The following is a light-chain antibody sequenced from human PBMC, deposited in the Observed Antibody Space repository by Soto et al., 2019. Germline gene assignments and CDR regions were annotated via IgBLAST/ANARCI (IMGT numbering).Light chain of an antibody. J-gene: IGKJ1*01. Sequence: AIRMTQSPSSFSASTGDRVTITCRASQGISSYLAWYQQKPGKAPKLLIYAASTLQSGVPSRFSGSGSGTDFTLPISCLQSEDFATYSCQQYYSYPQTFGQGTKVEIK. V-gene: IGKV1-8*01. CDR3: QQYYSYPQT. CDR1: QGISSY. CDR2: AAS.